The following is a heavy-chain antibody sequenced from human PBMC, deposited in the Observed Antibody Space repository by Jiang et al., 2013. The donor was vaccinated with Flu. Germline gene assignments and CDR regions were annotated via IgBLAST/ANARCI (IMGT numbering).Heavy chain of an antibody. D-gene: IGHD6-25*01. CDR3: AADRGYSGFDLHYFDN. V-gene: IGHV4-31*03. Sequence: TVSGGSVRTDHYFWSWFRQHPGKGLEWIGYIDYRGSTYYNPSLKSRITISIDTSANRFSLKLNSVAAADTAVYYCAADRGYSGFDLHYFDNWGQGILVTVSS. J-gene: IGHJ4*02. CDR2: IDYRGST. CDR1: GGSVRTDHYF.